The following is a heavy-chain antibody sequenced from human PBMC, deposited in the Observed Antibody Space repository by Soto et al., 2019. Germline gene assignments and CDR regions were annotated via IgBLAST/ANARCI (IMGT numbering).Heavy chain of an antibody. CDR2: INSDGSTT. J-gene: IGHJ3*01. CDR1: GFSFSNNW. Sequence: PGGSLRLSCAASGFSFSNNWMHWVRQAPGKGLVWVSRINSDGSTTNYADSVKGRFAISRDNAKNTLYLQMNSLRAEDTAAYYCARSHYFDSGTYACDVWGQGTLVTV. D-gene: IGHD3-10*01. V-gene: IGHV3-74*01. CDR3: ARSHYFDSGTYACDV.